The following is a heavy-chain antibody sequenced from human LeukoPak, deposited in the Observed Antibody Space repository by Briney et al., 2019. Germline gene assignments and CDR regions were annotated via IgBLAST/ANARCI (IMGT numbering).Heavy chain of an antibody. CDR3: ARVAAAGKGFDH. J-gene: IGHJ4*02. D-gene: IGHD6-13*01. CDR1: GFTFSSYS. Sequence: GGSLRLSCAASGFTFSSYSMNWVRQAPGKGLEWVSSISSSSSYIYYADSVKGRFTISRDNAKNSLYLQMNSLRAEDTAVYYCARVAAAGKGFDHWGQGTLVSVSS. V-gene: IGHV3-21*01. CDR2: ISSSSSYI.